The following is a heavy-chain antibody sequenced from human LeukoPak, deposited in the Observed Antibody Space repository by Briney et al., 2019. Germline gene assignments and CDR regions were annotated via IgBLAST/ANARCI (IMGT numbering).Heavy chain of an antibody. J-gene: IGHJ4*02. V-gene: IGHV4-30-2*01. D-gene: IGHD3-3*01. CDR1: GGSISSGGYS. CDR3: ASGDFWSGYRY. CDR2: IYHSGST. Sequence: PSQTLSLTCAVSGGSISSGGYSWSWIRQPPGKGLEWIGYIYHSGSTYYNPSLKSRVTMSVDTSKNQFSLKLSSVTAADTAVYYCASGDFWSGYRYWGQGTLVTVSS.